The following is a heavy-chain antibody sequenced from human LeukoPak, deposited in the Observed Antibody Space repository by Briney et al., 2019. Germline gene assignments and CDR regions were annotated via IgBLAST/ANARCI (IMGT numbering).Heavy chain of an antibody. V-gene: IGHV3-48*01. CDR3: AVNRITIFGVRKSWFDP. CDR1: GFTFSSYS. CDR2: ISSSSSTI. D-gene: IGHD3-3*01. Sequence: GGSLRLSCAASGFTFSSYSMNWVRQAPGKGLEWVSHISSSSSTIYYADSVKGRFTISRDNAKNSLYLQMNSLRAEDTAVYYCAVNRITIFGVRKSWFDPWGQGTLVTVSS. J-gene: IGHJ5*02.